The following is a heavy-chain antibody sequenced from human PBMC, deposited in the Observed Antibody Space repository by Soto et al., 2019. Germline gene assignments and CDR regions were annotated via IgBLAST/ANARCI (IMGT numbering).Heavy chain of an antibody. J-gene: IGHJ5*02. CDR3: ARQDYYDSSGYYYGVGWFDP. D-gene: IGHD3-22*01. CDR2: IYPGDSDT. Sequence: GESLKISCKGSGYSFTSYWIGWVRQMPGKGLEWMGIIYPGDSDTRYSPSFQGQVTISADKSISTAYLQWSSLKASDTAMYYCARQDYYDSSGYYYGVGWFDPWGQGTLVTVSA. CDR1: GYSFTSYW. V-gene: IGHV5-51*01.